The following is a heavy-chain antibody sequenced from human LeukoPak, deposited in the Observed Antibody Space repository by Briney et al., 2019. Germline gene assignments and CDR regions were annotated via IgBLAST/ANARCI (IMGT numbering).Heavy chain of an antibody. J-gene: IGHJ3*02. D-gene: IGHD3-22*01. Sequence: GASVKVSCKASGGTFSSYAISWVRQAPGQGLEWMGGIIPIFGTANYAQKFQGRVTITADESTSTAYMELSSLSSEDMAVYYCARDNDSSGYYRFGAFDIWGQGTMVTVSS. V-gene: IGHV1-69*13. CDR2: IIPIFGTA. CDR3: ARDNDSSGYYRFGAFDI. CDR1: GGTFSSYA.